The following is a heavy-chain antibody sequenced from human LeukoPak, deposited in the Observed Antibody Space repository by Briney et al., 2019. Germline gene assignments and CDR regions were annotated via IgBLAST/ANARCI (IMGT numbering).Heavy chain of an antibody. CDR1: GFTFSSYS. V-gene: IGHV3-21*01. D-gene: IGHD1/OR15-1a*01. Sequence: PGGSLRLSCAASGFTFSSYSMNWVRQAPGKGLEWVSSISSSSSYIYYADSVKGRFTISRDNAKNTLYLQMNSLRAEDTAVYYCARAGTRYYFDYWGQGTLVTVSS. CDR3: ARAGTRYYFDY. CDR2: ISSSSSYI. J-gene: IGHJ4*02.